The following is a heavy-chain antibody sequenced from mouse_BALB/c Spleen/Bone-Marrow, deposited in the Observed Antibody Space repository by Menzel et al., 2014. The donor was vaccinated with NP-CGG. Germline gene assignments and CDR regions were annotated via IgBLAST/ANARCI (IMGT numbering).Heavy chain of an antibody. CDR2: ISSGGST. J-gene: IGHJ2*01. D-gene: IGHD2-4*01. V-gene: IGHV5-6-5*01. CDR3: ARDDYDDQYYFDY. CDR1: GFTFSSYA. Sequence: EVQLQESGGGLVKPGGSLKLSCAASGFTFSSYAMSWVRQTPEKRLEWVASISSGGSTYYPDSVKGRFTISRDNARNILYLQMSSLRSEDTAMYYCARDDYDDQYYFDYWGQGTTHTVSS.